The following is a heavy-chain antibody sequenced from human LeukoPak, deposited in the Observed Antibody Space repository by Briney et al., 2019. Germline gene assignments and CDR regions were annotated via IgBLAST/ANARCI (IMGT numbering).Heavy chain of an antibody. CDR2: ISGHASST. J-gene: IGHJ4*02. CDR3: ARGISYYERSGNHGYFDY. D-gene: IGHD3-22*01. Sequence: GGSLRLSCAVSGFTFSNYWMHWVRQAPGKGLVWVSRISGHASSTRYADSVKGRFTISRDNAKNTLYLQMDSLSAEDMAVYYCARGISYYERSGNHGYFDYWGQGTLVPVSS. V-gene: IGHV3-74*01. CDR1: GFTFSNYW.